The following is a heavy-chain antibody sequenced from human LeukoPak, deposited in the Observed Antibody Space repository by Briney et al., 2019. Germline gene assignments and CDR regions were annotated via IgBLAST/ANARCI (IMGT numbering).Heavy chain of an antibody. CDR3: ARVSGRFTWYFDL. V-gene: IGHV4-39*07. CDR2: IYHSGST. CDR1: GGSISSSSYY. Sequence: SETLSLTCTVSGGSISSSSYYWGWIRQPPGKGLEWFGIIYHSGSTYYNPSLKSRVTISVDTSKNQFSLKLSSVTAADTAVYYCARVSGRFTWYFDLWGRGTLVTVSS. J-gene: IGHJ2*01.